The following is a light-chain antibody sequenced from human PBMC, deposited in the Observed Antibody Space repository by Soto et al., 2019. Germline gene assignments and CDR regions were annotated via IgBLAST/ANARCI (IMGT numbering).Light chain of an antibody. CDR2: TGS. V-gene: IGKV1-12*01. CDR3: QQANRFPLT. CDR1: QGISNW. Sequence: DIQMTQSPSSVSASVGDRVSITCRSSQGISNWLAWYQQKPGRAPKLLIYTGSSLQSGVPSRFSGTGYGTDFTLTISCVQPEDVATYYCQQANRFPLTFGGGTKVPIK. J-gene: IGKJ4*01.